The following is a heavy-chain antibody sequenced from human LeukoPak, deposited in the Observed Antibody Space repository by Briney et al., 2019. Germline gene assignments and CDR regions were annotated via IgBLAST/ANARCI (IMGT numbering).Heavy chain of an antibody. CDR3: LSNLAVDIVATIIY. Sequence: PSQTLSLTCTVSGGSISSGGYYWSWIRQHPGKGLEWIGYIYYSGSTYYNPSLKSRVTISVDTSKNQFSLKLSSVTAADTAVYYCLSNLAVDIVATIIYWGQGTLVTVSS. J-gene: IGHJ4*02. V-gene: IGHV4-31*03. D-gene: IGHD5-12*01. CDR2: IYYSGST. CDR1: GGSISSGGYY.